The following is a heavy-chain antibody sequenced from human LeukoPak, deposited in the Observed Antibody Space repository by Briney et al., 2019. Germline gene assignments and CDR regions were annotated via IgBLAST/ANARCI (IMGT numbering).Heavy chain of an antibody. D-gene: IGHD5-18*01. J-gene: IGHJ3*02. CDR2: IYTSGST. V-gene: IGHV4-4*07. CDR1: GGSISSNY. Sequence: PSETLSLTCTVSGGSISSNYWSWIRQPAGKGLEWIGRIYTSGSTNYNPSLKSRVTMSVDTSKNQFSLKLNSVTAADTAVYYCASKLWKWAFDIWGQGTMVTVSS. CDR3: ASKLWKWAFDI.